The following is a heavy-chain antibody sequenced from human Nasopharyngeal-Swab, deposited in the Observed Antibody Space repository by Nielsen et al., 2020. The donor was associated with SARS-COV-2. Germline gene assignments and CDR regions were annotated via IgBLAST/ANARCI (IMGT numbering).Heavy chain of an antibody. CDR1: GYTFTSYG. Sequence: ASVKVSCKASGYTFTSYGISWVRQAPGKGLEWMGGFDPEDGETIYAQKFQGRVTMTEDTSTDTAYMELSSLRSEDTAVYYCATEGLWGQGTLVTVSS. D-gene: IGHD3/OR15-3a*01. CDR3: ATEGL. CDR2: FDPEDGET. J-gene: IGHJ4*02. V-gene: IGHV1-24*01.